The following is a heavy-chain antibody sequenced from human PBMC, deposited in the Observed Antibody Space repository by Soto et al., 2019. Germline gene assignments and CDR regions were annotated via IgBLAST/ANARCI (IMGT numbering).Heavy chain of an antibody. V-gene: IGHV4-4*02. CDR3: AGQWSAGYGAFDP. Sequence: QVQLQESGPGLVKPSGTLSLTCAVSGGSVNNDKWWSWVHQPPGKGLEWIGEIHSSGITNYNPSLKSRASIFVDKFKNQFSVKLTSVTAADTAVYFCAGQWSAGYGAFDPWGQGTLVTVSS. CDR1: GGSVNNDKW. J-gene: IGHJ5*02. CDR2: IHSSGIT. D-gene: IGHD3-9*01.